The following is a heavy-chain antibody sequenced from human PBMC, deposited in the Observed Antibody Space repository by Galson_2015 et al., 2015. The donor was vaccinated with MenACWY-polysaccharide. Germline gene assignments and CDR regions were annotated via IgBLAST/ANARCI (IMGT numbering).Heavy chain of an antibody. CDR3: AAYYASGSSFAY. Sequence: ETLSLTCSVSRGSIIARDYCWGWIRQTPGKGLEWMGTIYSSGDTFYNPSLKSRITISLDTSRNQFSLKLTSVTAADTAVYFCAAYYASGSSFAYWGQGTLVPVSS. V-gene: IGHV4-39*07. D-gene: IGHD3-10*01. CDR2: IYSSGDT. J-gene: IGHJ4*02. CDR1: RGSIIARDYC.